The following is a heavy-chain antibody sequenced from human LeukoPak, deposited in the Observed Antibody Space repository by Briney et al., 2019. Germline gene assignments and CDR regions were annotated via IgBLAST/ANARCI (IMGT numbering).Heavy chain of an antibody. J-gene: IGHJ4*02. CDR2: ISAYNGNT. Sequence: RRASVKVSCKASGYTFTSYGISWVRQAPGQGLEWMGWISAYNGNTNYAQKLQGRVTMTTDTSTSTAYMELRSLRSDDTAVCYCARAYDYGGTPLDYWGQGTLVTVSS. V-gene: IGHV1-18*01. D-gene: IGHD4-23*01. CDR1: GYTFTSYG. CDR3: ARAYDYGGTPLDY.